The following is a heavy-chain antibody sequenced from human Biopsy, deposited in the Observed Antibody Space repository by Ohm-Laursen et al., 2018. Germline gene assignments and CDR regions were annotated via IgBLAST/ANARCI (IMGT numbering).Heavy chain of an antibody. Sequence: TLSLTCTLSGDSITRSYWSWIRQSPGKGLEWIGDVYYSGSTNRNPSLKSRVTILVDTSKNQFSLKLNSVTAADTAVYYCGRREVVITHDAFDTWGQGTMVTVSS. CDR1: GDSITRSY. CDR3: GRREVVITHDAFDT. D-gene: IGHD3-22*01. J-gene: IGHJ3*02. V-gene: IGHV4-59*08. CDR2: VYYSGST.